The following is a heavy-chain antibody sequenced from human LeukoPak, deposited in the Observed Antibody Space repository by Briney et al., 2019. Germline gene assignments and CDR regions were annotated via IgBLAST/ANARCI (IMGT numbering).Heavy chain of an antibody. CDR1: GGSFSGYD. CDR3: ARPRIAVAGNAFDI. CDR2: INHSGST. V-gene: IGHV4-34*01. J-gene: IGHJ3*02. Sequence: PSETLSLTCAVYGGSFSGYDWSWIRQPPGKGLEWMGEINHSGSTNYNPSLKGRVTISVGTSKNQFSLKLSSVTAADTAVYYCARPRIAVAGNAFDIWGQGTMVTVSS. D-gene: IGHD6-19*01.